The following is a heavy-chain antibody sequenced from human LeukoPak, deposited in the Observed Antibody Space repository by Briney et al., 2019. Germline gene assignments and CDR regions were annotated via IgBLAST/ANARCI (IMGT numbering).Heavy chain of an antibody. J-gene: IGHJ4*02. D-gene: IGHD2-21*02. CDR3: ARDMTALDY. Sequence: PGGSLRLSCVASGFTFRDRYMTWIRQAPGKGLEWVARISDDSTYTNYADSVKGRFSISRDNAKKSLYLQMDSLRAEDTAVYYCARDMTALDYWGPGTLVTVSS. V-gene: IGHV3-11*06. CDR1: GFTFRDRY. CDR2: ISDDSTYT.